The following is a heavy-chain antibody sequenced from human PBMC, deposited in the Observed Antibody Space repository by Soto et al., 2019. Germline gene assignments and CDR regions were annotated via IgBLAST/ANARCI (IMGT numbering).Heavy chain of an antibody. CDR3: TRPEGGAAAAPPLDY. J-gene: IGHJ4*02. CDR1: GGSVRSSTYY. Sequence: QLRLQESGPGLVKSSETLSLTCTVSGGSVRSSTYYWGWIRQAPGKGLEWIASIYYSGRTHNNPALKSRVPMSVDTSTNQFPLKMTAVTAADTAVYYCTRPEGGAAAAPPLDYWAQETLFTVSS. CDR2: IYYSGRT. V-gene: IGHV4-39*01. D-gene: IGHD6-13*01.